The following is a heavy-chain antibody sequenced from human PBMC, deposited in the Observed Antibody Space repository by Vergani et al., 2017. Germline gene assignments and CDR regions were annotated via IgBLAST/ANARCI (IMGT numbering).Heavy chain of an antibody. Sequence: QVQLVQSGAEVGKPGASVKISCKASGYTFTAYYIHWVRQAPGQGLEWMGWINSKSGVTKYVDSLQRRVTMTRDTSTRTTYMELRSLSSDDTAVYYCARVDMLNGYYFFDYWGQGTPVTVSS. CDR1: GYTFTAYY. J-gene: IGHJ4*02. D-gene: IGHD3-9*01. CDR2: INSKSGVT. V-gene: IGHV1-2*02. CDR3: ARVDMLNGYYFFDY.